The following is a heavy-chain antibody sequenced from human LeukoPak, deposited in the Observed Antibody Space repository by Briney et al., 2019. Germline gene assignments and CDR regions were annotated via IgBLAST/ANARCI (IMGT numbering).Heavy chain of an antibody. CDR1: GFTFKLYW. J-gene: IGHJ4*02. V-gene: IGHV3-74*01. D-gene: IGHD3-22*01. CDR3: AKPDSSGYYYGGYFDY. CDR2: INDDGSDT. Sequence: GGSLRLSCAVSGFTFKLYWMHWVRQAPGKGPVWVSRINDDGSDTTYADSVKGRFTVSRDNSKNTLYLQMNSLRAEDTAVYYCAKPDSSGYYYGGYFDYWGQGTLVTVSS.